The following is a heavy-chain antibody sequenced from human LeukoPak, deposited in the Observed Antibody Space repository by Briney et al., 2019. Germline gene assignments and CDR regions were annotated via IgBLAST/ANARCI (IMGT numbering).Heavy chain of an antibody. D-gene: IGHD6-13*01. J-gene: IGHJ4*02. CDR1: GFTFSSYG. CDR2: IYSGGST. CDR3: ARDRYSSSWYDY. Sequence: GGSLRLSCAASGFTFSSYGMHWVRQAPGKGLEWVSVIYSGGSTYYADSVKGRFTISRDNSKNTLYLQMNSLRAEDTAVYYCARDRYSSSWYDYWGQGTLVTVSS. V-gene: IGHV3-NL1*01.